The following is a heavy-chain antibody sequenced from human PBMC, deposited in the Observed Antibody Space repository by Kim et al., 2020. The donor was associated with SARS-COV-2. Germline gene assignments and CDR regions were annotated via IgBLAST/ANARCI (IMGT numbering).Heavy chain of an antibody. J-gene: IGHJ4*02. CDR2: TRNKANSYTT. D-gene: IGHD3-22*01. CDR1: GFTFSDHY. V-gene: IGHV3-72*01. CDR3: ARDQGGTYYYDSSGYYFLDC. Sequence: GGSLRLSCAASGFTFSDHYMDWVRQAPGKGLEWVGRTRNKANSYTTEYAASVKGRFTISRDDSENSLYLQMNSLKTEDTAVYYCARDQGGTYYYDSSGYYFLDCWGQGTLVTVSS.